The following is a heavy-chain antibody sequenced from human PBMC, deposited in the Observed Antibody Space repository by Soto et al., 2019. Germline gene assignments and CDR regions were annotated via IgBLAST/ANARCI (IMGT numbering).Heavy chain of an antibody. Sequence: GGSLRLSCAASGFIFSTYAMNWVRQAPGKGLELVASIDQSGGTAYYAESVRGRFAISRDNSINTLYLQMSSLRAEDTALYYCAHPRGYGVFDAVDIWGQGTMVTVSS. D-gene: IGHD4-17*01. J-gene: IGHJ3*02. CDR2: IDQSGGTA. CDR1: GFIFSTYA. V-gene: IGHV3-23*01. CDR3: AHPRGYGVFDAVDI.